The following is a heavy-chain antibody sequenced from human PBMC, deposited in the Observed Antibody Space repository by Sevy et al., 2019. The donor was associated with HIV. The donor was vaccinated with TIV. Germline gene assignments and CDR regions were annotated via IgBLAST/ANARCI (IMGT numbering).Heavy chain of an antibody. CDR2: IYYSGST. J-gene: IGHJ5*02. Sequence: SETLSLTCTVSGGSISSSSYYWGWIRQPPGKGLEWIGSIYYSGSTYYNPSLKSRVTISVDTSKNQFPLKLSSVTAADTAVYYCARRGGGMVRGVHRNWFDPWGQGTLVTVSS. CDR1: GGSISSSSYY. D-gene: IGHD3-10*01. CDR3: ARRGGGMVRGVHRNWFDP. V-gene: IGHV4-39*01.